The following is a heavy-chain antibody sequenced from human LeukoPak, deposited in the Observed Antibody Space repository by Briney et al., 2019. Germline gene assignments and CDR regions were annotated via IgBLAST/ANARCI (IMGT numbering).Heavy chain of an antibody. CDR1: GFTFSSYS. CDR3: ARDSPRGDCSGGSCYAWFDP. CDR2: ISSSSSYI. V-gene: IGHV3-21*01. Sequence: GGSLRLSCAASGFTFSSYSMNWVRQAPGKGLEWVSSISSSSSYIYYADSVKGRFTISRDNAKNSLYLQMNSLRAEDTAEYYCARDSPRGDCSGGSCYAWFDPWGQGTMVTVSS. J-gene: IGHJ5*02. D-gene: IGHD2-15*01.